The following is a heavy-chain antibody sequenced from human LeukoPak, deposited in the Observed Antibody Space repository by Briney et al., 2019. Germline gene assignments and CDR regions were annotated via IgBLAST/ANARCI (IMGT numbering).Heavy chain of an antibody. CDR3: ARDRLGDFWSGYSQCYFDY. V-gene: IGHV1-18*01. J-gene: IGHJ4*02. Sequence: VASVKVSCKASGYTFTSYGISWVRQAPGQGLEWMGWISAYNGNTNYAQKLQGRVTMTTDTSTSTAYMELRSLRSDDTAVYYCARDRLGDFWSGYSQCYFDYWGQGTLVTVSS. CDR2: ISAYNGNT. D-gene: IGHD3-3*01. CDR1: GYTFTSYG.